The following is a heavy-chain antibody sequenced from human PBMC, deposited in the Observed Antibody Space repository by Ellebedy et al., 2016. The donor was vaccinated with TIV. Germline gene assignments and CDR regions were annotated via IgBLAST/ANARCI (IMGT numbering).Heavy chain of an antibody. CDR3: TTTGDIRYPYYFDY. Sequence: PGGSLRLSCAASGVTFSSHGMNWVRQAPGKGLEWVGRIKSKSDGGTTDYAAPVKGRFTISRDDSKNTLYLQMNSLKTEDTAVYYCTTTGDIRYPYYFDYWGQGALVTVSS. D-gene: IGHD3-9*01. J-gene: IGHJ4*02. CDR1: GVTFSSHG. CDR2: IKSKSDGGTT. V-gene: IGHV3-15*07.